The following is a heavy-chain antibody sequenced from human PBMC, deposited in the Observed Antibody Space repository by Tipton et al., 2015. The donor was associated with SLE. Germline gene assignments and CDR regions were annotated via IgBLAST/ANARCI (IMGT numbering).Heavy chain of an antibody. J-gene: IGHJ4*02. Sequence: TLSLTCAVSGGSISSYYWSWIRQSPGKGLEWIGYIYYSGSTNYNPSLKSRVTISVDTSKNQFSLELHSVTAADTAVYYCAREPTYSRDWYWGFDYWGQGTLVTVSS. CDR1: GGSISSYY. D-gene: IGHD6-19*01. CDR2: IYYSGST. CDR3: AREPTYSRDWYWGFDY. V-gene: IGHV4-59*12.